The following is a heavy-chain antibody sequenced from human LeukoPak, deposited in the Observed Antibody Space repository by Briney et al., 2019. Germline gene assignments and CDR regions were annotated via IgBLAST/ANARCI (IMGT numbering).Heavy chain of an antibody. J-gene: IGHJ4*02. CDR3: ARGSTTVVTLFDY. Sequence: PSETLSLTCAVYGGSFNGYYWSWIRQPPGKGLEWIGEINHSGSTNYNPSLKSRVTMSVDTSKNQFSLKLSSVTAADTAVYYCARGSTTVVTLFDYWGQGTLVTVSS. V-gene: IGHV4-34*01. CDR2: INHSGST. D-gene: IGHD4-23*01. CDR1: GGSFNGYY.